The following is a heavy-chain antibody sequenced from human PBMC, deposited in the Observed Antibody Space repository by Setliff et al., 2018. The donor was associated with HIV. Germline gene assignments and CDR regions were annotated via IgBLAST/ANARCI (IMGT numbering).Heavy chain of an antibody. Sequence: GESLKISCKASGYTFTNYWIGWVRQMPGKGLEWIGVIYPGDYVTRYGPSFQGQVSISADVSITTAYLQWSSLKASDTAMYYCTRRRRAPGTEDLEAYWGQGTLVAVSS. J-gene: IGHJ4*02. V-gene: IGHV5-51*01. CDR2: IYPGDYVT. CDR3: TRRRRAPGTEDLEAY. CDR1: GYTFTNYW. D-gene: IGHD1-26*01.